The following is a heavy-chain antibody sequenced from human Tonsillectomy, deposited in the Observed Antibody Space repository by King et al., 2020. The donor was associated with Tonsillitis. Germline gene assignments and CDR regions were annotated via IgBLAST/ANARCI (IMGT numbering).Heavy chain of an antibody. CDR3: AATYYDFWSGSFDY. CDR1: GFTFSSYA. Sequence: VQLVESGGGLVQPGGSLRLSCAASGFTFSSYAMHWVRQAPGKGLEYVSAISSNGGSTYYANSVKGRFTISRDNSKNTLYLQMGSLRAEDMAVYYCAATYYDFWSGSFDYWGQGTLVTVSS. D-gene: IGHD3-3*01. V-gene: IGHV3-64*01. CDR2: ISSNGGST. J-gene: IGHJ4*02.